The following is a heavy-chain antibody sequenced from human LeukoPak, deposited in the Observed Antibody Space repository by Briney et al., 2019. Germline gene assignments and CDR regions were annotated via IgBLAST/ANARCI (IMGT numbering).Heavy chain of an antibody. J-gene: IGHJ4*02. CDR1: GFIFSSYA. CDR3: ARDGGYYDNNDSPSFYFDC. CDR2: ISYDGSDI. D-gene: IGHD3-22*01. Sequence: GRSLRLSCAASGFIFSSYAMHWVRQAPGKGLEWVAVISYDGSDIYYADSVKGRFTISRDNSKKRLYLQMNSLSTEDTSVYYCARDGGYYDNNDSPSFYFDCWGQGALVTVSS. V-gene: IGHV3-30*04.